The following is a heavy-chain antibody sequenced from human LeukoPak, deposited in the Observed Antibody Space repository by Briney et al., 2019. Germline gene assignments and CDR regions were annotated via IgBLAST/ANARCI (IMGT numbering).Heavy chain of an antibody. J-gene: IGHJ4*02. CDR1: GGSISSGSYY. CDR3: ARGSTSGSGSYWDDY. Sequence: PSQTLSLTCTVSGGSISSGSYYWSWIRQPAGKGLEWIGRIYTSGSTNYNPSLKSRVTISVDTSKNQFSLKLSSVTAADTAVYYCARGSTSGSGSYWDDYWGQGTLVTVSS. D-gene: IGHD3-10*01. V-gene: IGHV4-61*02. CDR2: IYTSGST.